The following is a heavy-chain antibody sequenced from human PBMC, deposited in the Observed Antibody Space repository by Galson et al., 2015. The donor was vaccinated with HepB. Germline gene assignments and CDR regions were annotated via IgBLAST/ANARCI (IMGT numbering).Heavy chain of an antibody. CDR3: AKNWVGPASGSPIDY. V-gene: IGHV3-7*01. D-gene: IGHD3-10*01. CDR2: VNQDGSQA. CDR1: GFSFSSYW. Sequence: SLRLSCAASGFSFSSYWMSWVRQDPGKGLEWVANVNQDGSQAYYVDSVKGRFTISRDNAKNSLYLQMNSLRAEDTALYFCAKNWVGPASGSPIDYWGQGTLVTVSS. J-gene: IGHJ4*02.